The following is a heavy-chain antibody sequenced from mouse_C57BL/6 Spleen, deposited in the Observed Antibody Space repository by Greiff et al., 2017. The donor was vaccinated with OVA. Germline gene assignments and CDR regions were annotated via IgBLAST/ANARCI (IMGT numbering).Heavy chain of an antibody. J-gene: IGHJ4*01. D-gene: IGHD4-1*01. CDR2: IYPGSGST. Sequence: VQLQQSGAELVKPGASVKMSCKASGYTFTSYWITWVKQRPGQGLEWIRDIYPGSGSTNYNEKFKSKATLTVDTSSSTAYMQLSSLTSEDSAVYYCARPGTGFDAMDYWGQGTSVTVSS. CDR1: GYTFTSYW. V-gene: IGHV1-55*01. CDR3: ARPGTGFDAMDY.